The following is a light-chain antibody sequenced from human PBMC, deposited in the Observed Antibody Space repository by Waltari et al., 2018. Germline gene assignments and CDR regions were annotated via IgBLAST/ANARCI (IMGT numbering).Light chain of an antibody. CDR1: QRINTW. CDR3: QQYYRYYT. J-gene: IGKJ2*01. Sequence: IQMTQSPSALSASVGDRVTITCRASQRINTWKAWYQQRPGKAPKVLIYDVSTLESGVPSRFSGSGSGTEFTLAINNLQPEDFATYYCQQYYRYYTFGQGTKLEIK. V-gene: IGKV1-5*01. CDR2: DVS.